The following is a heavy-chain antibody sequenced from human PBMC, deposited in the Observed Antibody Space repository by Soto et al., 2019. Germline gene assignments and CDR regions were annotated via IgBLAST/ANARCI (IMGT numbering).Heavy chain of an antibody. CDR2: ISGSGGST. CDR1: GFTFSSYA. V-gene: IGHV3-23*01. Sequence: GGSLRLSCSASGFTFSSYAMSWGRQAPGKGLEWVSAISGSGGSTYYSDSVKGRFTISRDNSKNTLYLQMNSLRAEDTAVYYCENSRAQWLATRDAFDNWGQGTLVTVSS. D-gene: IGHD6-19*01. CDR3: ENSRAQWLATRDAFDN. J-gene: IGHJ3*02.